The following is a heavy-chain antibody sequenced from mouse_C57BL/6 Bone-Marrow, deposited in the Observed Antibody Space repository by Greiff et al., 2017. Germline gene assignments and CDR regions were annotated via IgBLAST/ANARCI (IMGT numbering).Heavy chain of an antibody. J-gene: IGHJ2*01. D-gene: IGHD4-1*01. V-gene: IGHV1-66*01. Sequence: VQLVESGPELVKPGASVKISCKASGYSFTSYYINWVKQRPGQGLEWIGWIYPGSGNTKYNEQFKGKATLTADTSSSTANMQLSSLTSEDAAVYYCAELGPYYCDYWGQGTTLTVSS. CDR2: IYPGSGNT. CDR1: GYSFTSYY. CDR3: AELGPYYCDY.